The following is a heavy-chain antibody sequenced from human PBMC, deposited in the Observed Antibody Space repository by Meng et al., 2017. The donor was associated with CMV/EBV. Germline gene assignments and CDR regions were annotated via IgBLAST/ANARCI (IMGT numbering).Heavy chain of an antibody. D-gene: IGHD6-6*01. Sequence: GESLKISCAASGFTFSRFAFHWVRQAPGQGLEWVAVISYDGSNEYYADSVKGRFTISRDNSRNTVYLQMNSLRAEDTALYYCARARDYNMAALLYYWGQGTLVTVSS. CDR1: GFTFSRFA. CDR2: ISYDGSNE. J-gene: IGHJ4*02. V-gene: IGHV3-30*04. CDR3: ARARDYNMAALLYY.